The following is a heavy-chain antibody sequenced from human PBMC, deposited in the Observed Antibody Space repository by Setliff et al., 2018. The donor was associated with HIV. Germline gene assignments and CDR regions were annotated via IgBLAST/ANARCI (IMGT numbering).Heavy chain of an antibody. Sequence: EASVKVSCKASGYTFTDYYIHWVRQAPGQGLEWMGRINPNNGGTNYAQKFQGRVTMTRDTSISTAYMELSRLRSDDTAVYYCARDGYYDSSGYSAFDIWGQGTMVTVS. CDR1: GYTFTDYY. D-gene: IGHD3-22*01. J-gene: IGHJ3*02. CDR3: ARDGYYDSSGYSAFDI. CDR2: INPNNGGT. V-gene: IGHV1-2*06.